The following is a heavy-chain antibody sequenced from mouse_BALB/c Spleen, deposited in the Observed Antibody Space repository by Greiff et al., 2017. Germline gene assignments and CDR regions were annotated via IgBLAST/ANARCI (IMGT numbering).Heavy chain of an antibody. D-gene: IGHD1-1*01. CDR1: GYSITSDYA. CDR3: ARSPYGPWFAY. Sequence: EVHLVESGPGLVKPSQSLSLTCTVTGYSITSDYAWNWIRQFPGNKLEWMGYISYSGSTSYNPSLKSRISITRDTSKNQFFLQLNSVTTEDTATYYCARSPYGPWFAYWGQGTLVTVSA. V-gene: IGHV3-2*02. J-gene: IGHJ3*01. CDR2: ISYSGST.